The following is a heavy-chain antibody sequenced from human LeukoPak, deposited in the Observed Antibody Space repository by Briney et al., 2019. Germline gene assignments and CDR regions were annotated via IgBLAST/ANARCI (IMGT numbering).Heavy chain of an antibody. V-gene: IGHV4-39*01. CDR2: IYYSGTT. J-gene: IGHJ4*02. Sequence: SETLSLTCTVSGGSINSAGYFWDWIRRPPGKGLEWIGTIYYSGTTYYSPSLKSRVTMSVDMSKSQFSLNVSSVTAADTAVYYCARRLEIATAMDYWGQGILVTVSS. CDR1: GGSINSAGYF. CDR3: ARRLEIATAMDY. D-gene: IGHD2-2*01.